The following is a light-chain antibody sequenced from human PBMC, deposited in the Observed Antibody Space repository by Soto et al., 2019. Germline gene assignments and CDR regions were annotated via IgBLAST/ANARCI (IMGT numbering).Light chain of an antibody. CDR3: CSYADSSRIYV. V-gene: IGLV2-23*01. Sequence: QSALTQPASVSGSPGQSITISCTGTSCDVGSYNLVSWYQQHPGKAPKLMIYEGSKRPSGISNRFSGSKSGNTASLTISGLQAEDEAEYYCCSYADSSRIYVFGSGTKLTVL. CDR2: EGS. CDR1: SCDVGSYNL. J-gene: IGLJ1*01.